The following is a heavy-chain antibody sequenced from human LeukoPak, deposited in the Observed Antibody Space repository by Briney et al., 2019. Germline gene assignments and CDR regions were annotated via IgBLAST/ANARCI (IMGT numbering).Heavy chain of an antibody. Sequence: SETLSLTCTVSGGSISSSSYYWGWIRQPPGKGLEWIGSIYYSGSTYYNPSLKSRVTISVDTSKNQFSLKLTSVTAADTAVYYCARLTGSYCVDYWGQGTLVTVSS. J-gene: IGHJ4*02. V-gene: IGHV4-39*01. CDR2: IYYSGST. D-gene: IGHD1-26*01. CDR3: ARLTGSYCVDY. CDR1: GGSISSSSYY.